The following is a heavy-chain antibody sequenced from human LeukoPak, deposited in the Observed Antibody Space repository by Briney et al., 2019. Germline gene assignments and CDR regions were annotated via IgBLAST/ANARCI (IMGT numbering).Heavy chain of an antibody. CDR2: IFDSGTT. CDR3: ARVSYDVLTGYHPLDY. Sequence: SETLTLTCTVSTGSFSSYYWSWIRQPPGKGLEWIGCIFDSGTTKYNPSLKSRVTISVDTSKNQLSLKLSSVTAADTALYYCARVSYDVLTGYHPLDYWGQGTLVTVSS. D-gene: IGHD3-9*01. V-gene: IGHV4-59*01. CDR1: TGSFSSYY. J-gene: IGHJ4*02.